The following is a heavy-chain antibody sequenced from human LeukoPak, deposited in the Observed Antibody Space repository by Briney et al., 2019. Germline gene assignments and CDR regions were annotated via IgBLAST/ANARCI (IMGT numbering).Heavy chain of an antibody. J-gene: IGHJ4*02. CDR3: VKDLLGELYPSPFGY. D-gene: IGHD3-16*01. Sequence: PGGSLRLSCAASGFTFDDCAMHWVRQTPGKGLEWVSGISWNSINVGYADSVKGRFTISRDNAEKTLYLRMNSLRPEDTALYYCVKDLLGELYPSPFGYWGQGTLVTVSS. CDR2: ISWNSINV. V-gene: IGHV3-9*01. CDR1: GFTFDDCA.